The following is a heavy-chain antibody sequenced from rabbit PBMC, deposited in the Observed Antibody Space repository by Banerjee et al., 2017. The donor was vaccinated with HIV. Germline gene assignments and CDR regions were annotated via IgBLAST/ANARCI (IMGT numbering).Heavy chain of an antibody. CDR1: GFSFSNKYV. J-gene: IGHJ4*01. CDR3: ERDSGARTPWNLGL. D-gene: IGHD3-1*01. CDR2: INTSSGNT. Sequence: QEQLEESGGDLVKPEGSLTLTCTASGFSFSNKYVMCWVRQAPGKGLEWIACINTSSGNTVYASWAKGRFTISRTSSTTVTLHMPSLIPAYPARYFSERDSGARTPWNLGLWGPGTLVTVS. V-gene: IGHV1S45*01.